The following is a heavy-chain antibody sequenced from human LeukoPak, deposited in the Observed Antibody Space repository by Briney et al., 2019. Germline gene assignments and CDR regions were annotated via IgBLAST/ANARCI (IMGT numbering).Heavy chain of an antibody. Sequence: RASVKVSCKASGYTFTSYDINWVRQATGQGLEWMGWMNPNSGNTGYAQKFQGRVTMTRNTSISTAYMELSSLRSEDTAVYYCAGGAFYYDFWSGYPLNDNWFDPWGQGTLVTVSS. D-gene: IGHD3-3*01. CDR2: MNPNSGNT. CDR3: AGGAFYYDFWSGYPLNDNWFDP. J-gene: IGHJ5*02. V-gene: IGHV1-8*01. CDR1: GYTFTSYD.